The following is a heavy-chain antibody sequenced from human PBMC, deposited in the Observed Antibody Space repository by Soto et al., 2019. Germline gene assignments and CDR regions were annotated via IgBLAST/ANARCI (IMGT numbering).Heavy chain of an antibody. CDR1: GFTFSSYW. Sequence: GGSLRLSCAASGFTFSSYWMSWVRQAPGKGLEWVANIKQDGSEKYDVDSVKGRFTISRDNANNSLYLQMNSLRAEDSAVSYCARVQGAAMAYYFDYWGQGTLVTVSS. CDR3: ARVQGAAMAYYFDY. D-gene: IGHD5-18*01. CDR2: IKQDGSEK. J-gene: IGHJ4*02. V-gene: IGHV3-7*01.